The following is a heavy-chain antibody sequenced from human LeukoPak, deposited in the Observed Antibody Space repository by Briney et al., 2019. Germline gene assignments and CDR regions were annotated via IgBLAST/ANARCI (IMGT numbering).Heavy chain of an antibody. D-gene: IGHD2-15*01. Sequence: GGSLRLSCAASGFTLSDHYMDWVRQAPGKGLEWVGRTTNKANSYTTEYAASVKGRFTISRDDSKNSLYLQMNSLKTEDTAVYYCATRYCIGGNCRYSDYWGQGTLVTVSS. V-gene: IGHV3-72*01. CDR2: TTNKANSYTT. CDR1: GFTLSDHY. CDR3: ATRYCIGGNCRYSDY. J-gene: IGHJ4*02.